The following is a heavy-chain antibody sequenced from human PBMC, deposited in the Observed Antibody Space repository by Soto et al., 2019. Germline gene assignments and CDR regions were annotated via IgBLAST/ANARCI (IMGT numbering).Heavy chain of an antibody. CDR3: ARSPSYYYYGFDV. V-gene: IGHV4-61*01. CDR2: IYYSGSS. Sequence: GPGPRAASETLSLTCTVSGGSVSSGTYLWSWIRQSPGKRLEWIAYIYYSGSSNNCPSITCRGTIPGVTTKSQASLTLTSGTAADAAVYYGARSPSYYYYGFDVWGKVSTVT. CDR1: GGSVSSGTYL. D-gene: IGHD3-10*01. J-gene: IGHJ6*04.